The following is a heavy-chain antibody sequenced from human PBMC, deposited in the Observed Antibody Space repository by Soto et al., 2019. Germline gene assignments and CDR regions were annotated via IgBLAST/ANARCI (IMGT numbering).Heavy chain of an antibody. V-gene: IGHV1-18*01. CDR1: GYTFTTFG. D-gene: IGHD2-15*01. CDR3: GRYFFSRGGIWADVFDI. Sequence: ASVKVSCTASGYTFTTFGISWVRQAPGQGLEWMGWISTYNDKTAYAQKLQGRVTMTTDTSTSTAYMELRSLRSDDAAVYYCGRYFFSRGGIWADVFDIGGQGTLAPV. CDR2: ISTYNDKT. J-gene: IGHJ3*02.